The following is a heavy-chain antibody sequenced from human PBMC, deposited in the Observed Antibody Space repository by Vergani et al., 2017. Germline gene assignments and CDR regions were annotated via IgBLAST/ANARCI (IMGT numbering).Heavy chain of an antibody. J-gene: IGHJ4*02. D-gene: IGHD2-15*01. CDR3: ARGDYCSGGSCYVFPGVQGY. Sequence: QVQLVQSGPEVKKPGASVKVSCKASGYPFTSYGISWVRQAPGQGLEWMGWISAYNGNTNYAQKLQGRVTMTTPTSTGTAYMELRSLRSDDTAVYYCARGDYCSGGSCYVFPGVQGYWGQGTLVTVSS. CDR2: ISAYNGNT. CDR1: GYPFTSYG. V-gene: IGHV1-18*01.